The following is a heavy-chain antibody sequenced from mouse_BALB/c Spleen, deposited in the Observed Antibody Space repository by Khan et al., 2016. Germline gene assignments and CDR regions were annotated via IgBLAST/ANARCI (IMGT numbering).Heavy chain of an antibody. CDR1: GYTFTNYG. Sequence: QIQLVQSGPELKKPGETVKISCKASGYTFTNYGMHWVKQAPGQGLQWMGWINTYTGEPTYADDFKGRFAFSLETSASTAYLQINNLKNEDTATYFCARKRRGVPDFDYWGQGTTLTVSS. CDR2: INTYTGEP. J-gene: IGHJ2*01. V-gene: IGHV9-3-1*01. CDR3: ARKRRGVPDFDY.